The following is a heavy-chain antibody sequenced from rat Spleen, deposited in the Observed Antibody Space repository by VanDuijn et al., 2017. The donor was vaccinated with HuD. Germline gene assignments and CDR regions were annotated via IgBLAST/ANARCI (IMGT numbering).Heavy chain of an antibody. J-gene: IGHJ1*01. CDR3: ATDKTVAYYWYFDF. V-gene: IGHV5-29*01. CDR1: GFIFSFFP. CDR2: ISYDGSST. Sequence: EVQLVESGGGLVQPGRSLKLSCAASGFIFSFFPMAWVRQAPTKGLEWVATISYDGSSTYYRDPVKGRFTISRDNAKSTLYLQMDSVRSEDTATYYCATDKTVAYYWYFDFWGPGTMVTVSS. D-gene: IGHD1-1*01.